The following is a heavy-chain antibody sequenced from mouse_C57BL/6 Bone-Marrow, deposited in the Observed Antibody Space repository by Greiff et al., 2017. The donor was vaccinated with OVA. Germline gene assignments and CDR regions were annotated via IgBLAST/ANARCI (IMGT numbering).Heavy chain of an antibody. CDR2: IDPENGDT. CDR1: GFNIKDDY. V-gene: IGHV14-4*01. J-gene: IGHJ4*01. Sequence: EVQLQQSGAELVRPGASVKLSCTASGFNIKDDYMHWVKQRPEQGLEWIGWIDPENGDTEYASKFQGKATITADTSSNTAYLQLSSLTSEDTAVYYCTLTPSYYYGSSYLFLYAMDYWGQGTSVTVSS. D-gene: IGHD1-1*01. CDR3: TLTPSYYYGSSYLFLYAMDY.